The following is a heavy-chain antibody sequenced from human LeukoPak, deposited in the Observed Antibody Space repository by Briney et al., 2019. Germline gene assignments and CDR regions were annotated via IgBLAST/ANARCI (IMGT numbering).Heavy chain of an antibody. CDR3: ARETSQKGAHYMDV. J-gene: IGHJ6*03. CDR2: IYYSGYT. D-gene: IGHD3-16*01. Sequence: SETLSLTCTVSGGSISSYYWSWIRQPPGKGLEWIGDIYYSGYTNYNPSLKSRVTISVDTSKNQFPLKLRSVTAADTAVYYCARETSQKGAHYMDVWGKGTTVTISS. V-gene: IGHV4-59*01. CDR1: GGSISSYY.